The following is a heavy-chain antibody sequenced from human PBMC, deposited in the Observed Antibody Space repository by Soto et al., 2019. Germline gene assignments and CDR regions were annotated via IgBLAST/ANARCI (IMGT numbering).Heavy chain of an antibody. CDR3: ARDSGGGSTWFDP. CDR2: IRYDGSDK. CDR1: GFTFNSYG. J-gene: IGHJ5*02. D-gene: IGHD3-10*01. V-gene: IGHV3-33*01. Sequence: QVQLAESGGGVVQPGRSLRLSCAASGFTFNSYGMHWVRQAPGKGLEWVAVIRYDGSDKYYADSVKGRFTISRDNSKNTLYLQMNSLRAEDTAVYYCARDSGGGSTWFDPWGQGTLVTVSS.